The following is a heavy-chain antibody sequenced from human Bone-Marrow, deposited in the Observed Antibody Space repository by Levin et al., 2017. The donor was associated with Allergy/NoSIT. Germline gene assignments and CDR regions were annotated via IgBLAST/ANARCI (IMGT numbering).Heavy chain of an antibody. CDR2: ISSSGTDM. Sequence: GESLKISCTVSGFTFSLYSMNWVRQAPGKGLEWVSSISSSGTDMYNADSVKGRFTISRDNAKNSLNLQMSSLRAEDTAIYYCARDKRSGGVTPDWYFDLWGRGTLVIVSS. CDR3: ARDKRSGGVTPDWYFDL. J-gene: IGHJ2*01. CDR1: GFTFSLYS. V-gene: IGHV3-21*01. D-gene: IGHD2-15*01.